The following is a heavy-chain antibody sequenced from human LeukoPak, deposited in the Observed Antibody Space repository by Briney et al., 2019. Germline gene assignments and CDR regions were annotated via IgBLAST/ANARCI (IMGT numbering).Heavy chain of an antibody. D-gene: IGHD6-13*01. Sequence: PSETLSLTCTVSAGSISSSDYYWSWIRQPPGRGLEWIGNIYRSGSTYYNPSLASRVTISRDTSRNEFSLKLSSVTAADTAVYYCARAGDYSSSWYPDSWGQGTLVTVSS. V-gene: IGHV4-30-4*01. J-gene: IGHJ4*02. CDR2: IYRSGST. CDR1: AGSISSSDYY. CDR3: ARAGDYSSSWYPDS.